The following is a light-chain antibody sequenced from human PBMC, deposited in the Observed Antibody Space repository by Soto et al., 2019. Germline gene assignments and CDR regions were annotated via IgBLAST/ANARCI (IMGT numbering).Light chain of an antibody. J-gene: IGKJ1*01. Sequence: DIQMTQSPSSLSASVGDRVTITCRASQGINVYLNWYQQKPGKAPNLLIYATSTLQSGVPSRFSGSGSGTDFTLTISSLRPEDVATYSCQQSHTPPWTFGQGTKVDI. CDR1: QGINVY. CDR3: QQSHTPPWT. CDR2: ATS. V-gene: IGKV1-39*01.